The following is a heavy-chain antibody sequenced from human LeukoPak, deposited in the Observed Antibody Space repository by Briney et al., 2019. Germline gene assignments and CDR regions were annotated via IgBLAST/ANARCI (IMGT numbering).Heavy chain of an antibody. V-gene: IGHV3-74*03. CDR1: GFTFTNYW. D-gene: IGHD6-19*01. Sequence: GGSLRLSCAASGFTFTNYWVHWVRQAPGKGLVWVSRIKTDGSSPAYADSVKGRFTISRDNAKNSLYLQMNSLRAEDTAVYYCAAGYSSGWYYFDYWGQGTLVTVSS. CDR2: IKTDGSSP. J-gene: IGHJ4*02. CDR3: AAGYSSGWYYFDY.